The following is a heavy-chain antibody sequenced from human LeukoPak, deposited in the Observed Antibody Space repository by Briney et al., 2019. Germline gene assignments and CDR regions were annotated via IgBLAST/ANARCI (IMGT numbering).Heavy chain of an antibody. CDR2: INPSGGST. D-gene: IGHD6-13*01. CDR3: ARDPTRPWYSSSWSTYLYYYYYGMDV. Sequence: ASVKVSCKTSGYTFTDYYIHWVRQAPGQGLEWMGIINPSGGSTSYAQKFQGRVTMTRDTSTSTVYMELSSLRSEDTAVYYCARDPTRPWYSSSWSTYLYYYYYGMDVWGQGTTVTVPS. CDR1: GYTFTDYY. V-gene: IGHV1-46*01. J-gene: IGHJ6*02.